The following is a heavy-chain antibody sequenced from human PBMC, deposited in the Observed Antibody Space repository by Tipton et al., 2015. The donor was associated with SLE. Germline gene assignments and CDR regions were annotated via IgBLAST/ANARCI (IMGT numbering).Heavy chain of an antibody. Sequence: QSGPEVKKPGASVKVSCKASGYNFTDYYVQWVRQAPGQGLEWMGRINPNSGDTNSAQKFQGRVTMTWDTSISTAYMELRSLRSDDTAVYYCAIAVAGTFFFDYWGQGTPVTVSS. J-gene: IGHJ4*02. D-gene: IGHD6-19*01. CDR1: GYNFTDYY. V-gene: IGHV1-2*06. CDR3: AIAVAGTFFFDY. CDR2: INPNSGDT.